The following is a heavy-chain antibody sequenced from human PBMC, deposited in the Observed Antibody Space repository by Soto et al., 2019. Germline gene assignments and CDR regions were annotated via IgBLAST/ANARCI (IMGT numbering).Heavy chain of an antibody. CDR2: IWYDGSNK. CDR3: ARDRARYSRGWYVQYYYYGMDV. Sequence: QVQLVESGGGVVQPGRSLRLSCAASGFTFSSYGMHWVRQAPGKGLEWVAVIWYDGSNKYYADSVKGRFTISRDNSKDTLKRQMNSLRAEDTAVYYCARDRARYSRGWYVQYYYYGMDVWGRGTTVTVSS. J-gene: IGHJ6*02. CDR1: GFTFSSYG. V-gene: IGHV3-33*01. D-gene: IGHD6-19*01.